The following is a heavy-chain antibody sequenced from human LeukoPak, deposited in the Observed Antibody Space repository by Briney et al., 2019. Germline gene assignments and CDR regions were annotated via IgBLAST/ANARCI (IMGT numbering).Heavy chain of an antibody. D-gene: IGHD6-19*01. CDR3: ARVPIAVADNYFDY. V-gene: IGHV3-66*02. J-gene: IGHJ4*02. CDR2: IYSGGST. Sequence: GGSLRLSCAASGFTVSSNYMSWVRQAPGKGLEWVSVIYSGGSTYYADSVKGRFTISRDNSRNTLYLQMTSLRAEDTAVYYCARVPIAVADNYFDYWGLGTLVTVSS. CDR1: GFTVSSNY.